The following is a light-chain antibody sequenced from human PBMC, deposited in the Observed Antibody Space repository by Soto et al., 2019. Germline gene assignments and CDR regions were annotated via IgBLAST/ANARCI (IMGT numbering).Light chain of an antibody. V-gene: IGKV1-8*01. J-gene: IGKJ1*01. CDR1: QGISSY. CDR2: AAS. CDR3: QQYYSYLAWT. Sequence: AIRMTQSPSSLSASTGDRVTITCRASQGISSYLAWYQQKPGKAPKLLIYAASTLQSGVTSRFSGSGSGTDFTLTISCLQSEDFATYCCQQYYSYLAWTFGQGTKVEIK.